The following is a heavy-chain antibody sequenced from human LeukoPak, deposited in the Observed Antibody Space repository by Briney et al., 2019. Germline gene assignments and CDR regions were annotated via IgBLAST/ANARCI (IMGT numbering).Heavy chain of an antibody. CDR1: GGSTSSYY. D-gene: IGHD5-18*01. CDR3: ARVLRGYTSYFYYYYMDV. Sequence: PSETLSLTCTVSGGSTSSYYWSWIRQPPGKGLEWIEYIYYSGSTNYNPSLKSRVTISVDTSKNQFSLKLSSVTAADTAVYYCARVLRGYTSYFYYYYMDVWGKGTTVTVSS. J-gene: IGHJ6*03. CDR2: IYYSGST. V-gene: IGHV4-59*01.